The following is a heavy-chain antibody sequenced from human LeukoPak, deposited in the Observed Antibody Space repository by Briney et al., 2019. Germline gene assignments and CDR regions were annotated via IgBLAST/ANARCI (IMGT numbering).Heavy chain of an antibody. CDR3: ARDVSYSSSSVWFDP. D-gene: IGHD6-6*01. CDR1: GFTFSSYW. Sequence: GGSLRLSCAASGFTFSSYWMHWVRQAPGKGLVWVSRINADGSSTSCADSVKGRFTISRDNAKNTLYLQMNSLRAEDTAVYYCARDVSYSSSSVWFDPWGQGTLVTVSS. J-gene: IGHJ5*02. CDR2: INADGSST. V-gene: IGHV3-74*01.